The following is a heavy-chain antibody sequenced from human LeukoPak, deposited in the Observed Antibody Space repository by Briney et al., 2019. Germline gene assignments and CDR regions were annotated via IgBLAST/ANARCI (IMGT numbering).Heavy chain of an antibody. V-gene: IGHV3-23*01. D-gene: IGHD5-18*01. CDR2: ISGSGGST. CDR1: GFTFSNYG. J-gene: IGHJ3*02. Sequence: PGGSLRLSCAASGFTFSNYGMSWVRQAPGKGLGWVSAISGSGGSTYYADSVKGRFTISRDNPKNTLYLQMNSLRAEDTAVYYCAKDRGYSYGYYDAFDIWGQGTMVTVSS. CDR3: AKDRGYSYGYYDAFDI.